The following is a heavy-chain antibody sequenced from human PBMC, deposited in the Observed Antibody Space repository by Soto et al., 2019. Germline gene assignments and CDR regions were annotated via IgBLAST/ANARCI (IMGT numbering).Heavy chain of an antibody. V-gene: IGHV5-51*01. J-gene: IGHJ4*02. D-gene: IGHD1-26*01. Sequence: EVQLVQSGAEVKKPGASLKISCKGSGYRFTDYWIGWLRQMPGKGLGWMVIIYPGDSETTYVPSFQGQDTISPDKSNSTADRQWGTLKASDTAMYYCATCASTSEWDNFAYWGQGTLVTVSP. CDR2: IYPGDSET. CDR1: GYRFTDYW. CDR3: ATCASTSEWDNFAY.